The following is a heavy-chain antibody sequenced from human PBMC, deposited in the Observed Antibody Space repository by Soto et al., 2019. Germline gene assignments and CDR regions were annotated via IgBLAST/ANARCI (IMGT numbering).Heavy chain of an antibody. CDR2: MNPNNGNT. Sequence: ASVKVSCKASGYTFTSYDINWVRQATGQGLEWMGWMNPNNGNTGYAQKFQGRVTMTTDTSISTAYMELRSLRSDDTAVYYCARNELPDNFFDPWGQGTLVTVSS. J-gene: IGHJ5*02. V-gene: IGHV1-8*01. D-gene: IGHD1-7*01. CDR3: ARNELPDNFFDP. CDR1: GYTFTSYD.